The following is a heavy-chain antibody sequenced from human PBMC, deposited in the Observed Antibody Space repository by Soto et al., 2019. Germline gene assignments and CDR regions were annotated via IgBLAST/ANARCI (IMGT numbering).Heavy chain of an antibody. D-gene: IGHD3-22*01. V-gene: IGHV3-72*01. CDR3: AVAHYYDSSGYYY. CDR1: GFTFSDHY. CDR2: TRNKANSYTT. J-gene: IGHJ4*02. Sequence: EVQLVESGGGLVQPGGSLRLSCAASGFTFSDHYMDWVRQAPGKGLEWVGRTRNKANSYTTEYAASVKGRFTISRDDSKNSLYLQMNSLKTEYTAVYYCAVAHYYDSSGYYYWGQGTLVTVSS.